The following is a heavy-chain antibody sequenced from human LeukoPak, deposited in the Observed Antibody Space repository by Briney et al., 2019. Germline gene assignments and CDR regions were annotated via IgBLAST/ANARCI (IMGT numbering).Heavy chain of an antibody. D-gene: IGHD3-22*01. CDR3: TRDSNYHDISIYYDVFDI. J-gene: IGHJ3*02. CDR1: GFTFSRYL. CDR2: IKGDGSLK. V-gene: IGHV3-7*01. Sequence: GGSLRLSCAASGFTFSRYLMIWVRQTPGKGLEWVANIKGDGSLKYYQDSVRGRFTISRDNADNSLYLQMNSLSAGDTAVYYCTRDSNYHDISIYYDVFDIWGQGTKVTVSS.